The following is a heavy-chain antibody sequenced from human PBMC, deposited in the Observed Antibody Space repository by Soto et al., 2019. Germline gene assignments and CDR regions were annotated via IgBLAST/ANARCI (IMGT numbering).Heavy chain of an antibody. CDR1: GFTFSSYG. J-gene: IGHJ6*01. V-gene: IGHV3-30*18. CDR3: AKEGTVLMVYAIPSWRYGMDV. Sequence: QVQLVESGGGVVQPGRSLRLSCAASGFTFSSYGMHWVRQAPGKGLEWVAVISYDGSNKYYADSVKGRFTISRDNSKNTLYLQMNSLRAEDTAVYYCAKEGTVLMVYAIPSWRYGMDVW. CDR2: ISYDGSNK. D-gene: IGHD2-8*01.